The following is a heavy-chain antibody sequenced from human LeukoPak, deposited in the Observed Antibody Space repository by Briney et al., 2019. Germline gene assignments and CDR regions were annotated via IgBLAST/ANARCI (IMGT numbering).Heavy chain of an antibody. D-gene: IGHD1-1*01. CDR1: GDTVSSSIAV. CDR2: TYYRSTWHH. CDR3: ARINWDDAFDI. V-gene: IGHV6-1*01. J-gene: IGHJ3*02. Sequence: SQTLSLICAISGDTVSSSIAVWNWIRQSPSRGLEWLGKTYYRSTWHHDYAVSVPGRLTITPDTSKNQFSLQLNSVTPDDTAVYYCARINWDDAFDIWGQGTMVTVSS.